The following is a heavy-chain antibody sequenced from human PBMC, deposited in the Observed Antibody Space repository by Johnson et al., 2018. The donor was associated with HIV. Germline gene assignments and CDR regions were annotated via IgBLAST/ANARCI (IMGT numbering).Heavy chain of an antibody. Sequence: VQLVESGGGVIQPGGSLRLSCTASGFILSGNYMNWVRQAPGRGLEWVSVIYSGGSTYYADSVKGRFTISRDSSKNTLYLQMNSLRTEDTAVYYCAKGGTRYTPGDGFDVWGQGTMVTVSS. CDR1: GFILSGNY. V-gene: IGHV3-66*02. CDR3: AKGGTRYTPGDGFDV. J-gene: IGHJ3*01. D-gene: IGHD1-14*01. CDR2: IYSGGST.